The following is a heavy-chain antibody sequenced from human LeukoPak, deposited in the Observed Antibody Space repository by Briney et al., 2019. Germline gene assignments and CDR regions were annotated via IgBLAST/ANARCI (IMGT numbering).Heavy chain of an antibody. Sequence: SETLSLTCAVYGGSFSGYYWGWIRQPPGKGLEWIGEINHSGSTNYNPSLKSRVTISVDTSKNQFSLKLSSVTAADTAVYYCARWWQLGYFDYWGQGTLVTASS. CDR1: GGSFSGYY. CDR3: ARWWQLGYFDY. D-gene: IGHD2-15*01. V-gene: IGHV4-34*01. J-gene: IGHJ4*02. CDR2: INHSGST.